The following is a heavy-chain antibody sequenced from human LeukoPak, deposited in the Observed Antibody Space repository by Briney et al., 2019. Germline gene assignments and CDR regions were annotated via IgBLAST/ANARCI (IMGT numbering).Heavy chain of an antibody. CDR2: ISSSSSTI. D-gene: IGHD4-17*01. Sequence: GGSLRLSCAASGFTFSSYSKNWVRQAPGKGLEWVSYISSSSSTIYYADSVKSRFTISRDNAKNSLYLQMNSLRAEDTAVYYCARGWDYGDYRFDYWGQGTLVTVSS. V-gene: IGHV3-48*04. CDR3: ARGWDYGDYRFDY. J-gene: IGHJ4*02. CDR1: GFTFSSYS.